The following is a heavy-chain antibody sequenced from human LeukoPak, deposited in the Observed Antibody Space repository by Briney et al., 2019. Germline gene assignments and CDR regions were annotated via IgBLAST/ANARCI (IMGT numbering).Heavy chain of an antibody. J-gene: IGHJ3*02. D-gene: IGHD3-22*01. CDR3: ARIHSLYYYDSSGYGAFDI. CDR2: ISGNGAST. V-gene: IGHV3-23*01. Sequence: GSLRLSCAASGFTFSNYAMSWVRQAPGKGLEWVSGISGNGASTYYADSVRGRFTISRDNSKNTLYLQMNSLRAEDTAVYYCARIHSLYYYDSSGYGAFDIWGQGTMVTVSS. CDR1: GFTFSNYA.